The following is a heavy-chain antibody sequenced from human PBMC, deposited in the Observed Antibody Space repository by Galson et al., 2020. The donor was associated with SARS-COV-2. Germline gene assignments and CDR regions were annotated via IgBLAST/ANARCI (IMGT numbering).Heavy chain of an antibody. D-gene: IGHD2-15*01. CDR1: GFTFSSFA. V-gene: IGHV3-23*05. Sequence: GSLRLSCAASGFTFSSFAMSWVRQAPEKGLEWVSAIGSNFISHTYYADSVQGRFTISRDNSRNTLYLQMSSLRAEDAAVYYCVTGGAGSLFDSWGQGTPVTVSS. CDR3: VTGGAGSLFDS. J-gene: IGHJ4*02. CDR2: IGSNFISHT.